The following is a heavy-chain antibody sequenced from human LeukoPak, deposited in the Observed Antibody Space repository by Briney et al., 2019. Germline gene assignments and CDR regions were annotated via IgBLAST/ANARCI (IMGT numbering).Heavy chain of an antibody. D-gene: IGHD6-19*01. CDR2: ISSNGDST. Sequence: GGSLRLSCSASGFTFSNYGLHWVRQAPGKGLEYVSAISSNGDSTYYADSVKGRFTISRDNSKNTLYLQMSSLRVEDTAVFYCVKLHSGYCFDYWGQGTLVTVSS. J-gene: IGHJ4*02. CDR3: VKLHSGYCFDY. V-gene: IGHV3-64D*09. CDR1: GFTFSNYG.